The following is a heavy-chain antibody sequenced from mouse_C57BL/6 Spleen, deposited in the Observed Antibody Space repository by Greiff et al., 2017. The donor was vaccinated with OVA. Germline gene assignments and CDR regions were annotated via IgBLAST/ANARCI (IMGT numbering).Heavy chain of an antibody. J-gene: IGHJ2*01. CDR1: GFNIKNYY. D-gene: IGHD3-2*01. Sequence: VQLQQSVAELVRPGASVKLSCTASGFNIKNYYMHWVKQRPEQGLEWIGRIDPANGNTKYAPKFQGKATITADTSSNTAYLQLSSLTSEDTAIYYCARGQLEYWGQGTTLTVSS. V-gene: IGHV14-3*01. CDR3: ARGQLEY. CDR2: IDPANGNT.